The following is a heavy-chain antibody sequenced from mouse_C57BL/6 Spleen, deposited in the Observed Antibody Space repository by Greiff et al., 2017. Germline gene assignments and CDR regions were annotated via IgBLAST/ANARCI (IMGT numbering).Heavy chain of an antibody. CDR3: AKEGLGYWYFDV. Sequence: QVQLKESGPGLVQPSQSLSITCTVSGFSLTSYGVHWVRQSPGKGLEWLGVIWRGGSTDYNAAFMSRLSITQDNSKSQVFFKMNSLQADDTAIYYCAKEGLGYWYFDVWGTGTTVTVSS. J-gene: IGHJ1*03. CDR1: GFSLTSYG. CDR2: IWRGGST. D-gene: IGHD4-1*01. V-gene: IGHV2-5*01.